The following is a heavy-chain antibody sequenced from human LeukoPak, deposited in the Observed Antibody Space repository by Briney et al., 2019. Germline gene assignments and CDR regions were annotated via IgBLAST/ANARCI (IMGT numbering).Heavy chain of an antibody. J-gene: IGHJ6*02. CDR1: GFTFSSYA. CDR2: ISGSGGST. Sequence: GGSLRLSCAASGFTFSSYAMSWVRQAPGKGLEWVSAISGSGGSTYYADSVKGRFTISRDNSKNTLYLQMNSLRAEDTAVYYCAKDVQTYYDFWSGYYQHYYYYGMDVWGQGTTVTVSS. D-gene: IGHD3-3*01. CDR3: AKDVQTYYDFWSGYYQHYYYYGMDV. V-gene: IGHV3-23*01.